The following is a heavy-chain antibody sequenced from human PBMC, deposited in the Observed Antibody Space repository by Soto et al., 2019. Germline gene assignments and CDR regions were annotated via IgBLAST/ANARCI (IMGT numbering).Heavy chain of an antibody. D-gene: IGHD2-21*02. V-gene: IGHV3-23*01. CDR2: ISGSGGST. CDR3: AKDGSKSRAPVVTRNWFDP. CDR1: GFTFSSYA. Sequence: GGSLRLSCAASGFTFSSYAMSWVRQAPGKGLEWVSAISGSGGSTYYADSVKGRFTISRDNSKNTLYLQMNSLRAEDTAVYYCAKDGSKSRAPVVTRNWFDPWGQGTLVTVSS. J-gene: IGHJ5*02.